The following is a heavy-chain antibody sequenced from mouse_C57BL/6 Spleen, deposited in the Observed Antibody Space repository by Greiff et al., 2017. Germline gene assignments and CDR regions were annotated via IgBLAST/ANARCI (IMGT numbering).Heavy chain of an antibody. V-gene: IGHV1-72*01. J-gene: IGHJ2*01. CDR1: GYTFTSYW. D-gene: IGHD2-5*01. CDR2: IDPNSGGT. Sequence: QVHVKQPGAELVKPGASVKLSCKASGYTFTSYWMHWVKQRPGRGLEWIGRIDPNSGGTKYNEKFKRKATLTVDKPSSTAYMQLSSLTSEDSAVYYCARGDYSNWVFDYWGQGTTLTVSS. CDR3: ARGDYSNWVFDY.